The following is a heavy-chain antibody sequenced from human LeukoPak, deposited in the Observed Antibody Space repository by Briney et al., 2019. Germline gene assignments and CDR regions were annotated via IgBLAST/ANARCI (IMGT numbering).Heavy chain of an antibody. CDR1: GFTFDDYG. V-gene: IGHV3-20*04. CDR2: INWNGGST. J-gene: IGHJ4*02. Sequence: GGSLRLSCAASGFTFDDYGMSWVRQAPGKGLGWVSGINWNGGSTGYADSVKGRFTISRDNAKNSLYLQMNSLRAEDTALYYCARWYYDSSGRTLYYFDYWGQGTLVTVSS. CDR3: ARWYYDSSGRTLYYFDY. D-gene: IGHD3-22*01.